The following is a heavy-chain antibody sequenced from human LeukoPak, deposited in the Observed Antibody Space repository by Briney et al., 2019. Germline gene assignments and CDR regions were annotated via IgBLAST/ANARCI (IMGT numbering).Heavy chain of an antibody. J-gene: IGHJ4*02. V-gene: IGHV3-74*01. CDR1: GFTFSNYW. CDR2: IRSDGTST. CDR3: AKGYRGDPIDY. D-gene: IGHD2-21*02. Sequence: GGSLRLSCAASGFTFSNYWMHWVRQGPGKGLVWVSRIRSDGTSTSYADSVKGRFTISRDNSKNTLSLQMNSLRAEDTAVYYCAKGYRGDPIDYWGQGTLVTVSS.